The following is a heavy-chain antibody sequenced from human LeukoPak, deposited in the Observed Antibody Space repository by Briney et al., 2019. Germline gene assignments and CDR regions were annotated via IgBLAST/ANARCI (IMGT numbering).Heavy chain of an antibody. CDR1: GDSIAGGIHY. Sequence: SETLSLTCTVSGDSIAGGIHYWSWIRLHPGKGLEWMGYFYHSEKTYYSPSLQSRLIMSVDTSKNQFSLELSSVTAADSAVYYCARSSYCTGTSCPLLYWGQGTLVTVSS. D-gene: IGHD2-15*01. J-gene: IGHJ4*02. CDR2: FYHSEKT. CDR3: ARSSYCTGTSCPLLY. V-gene: IGHV4-31*03.